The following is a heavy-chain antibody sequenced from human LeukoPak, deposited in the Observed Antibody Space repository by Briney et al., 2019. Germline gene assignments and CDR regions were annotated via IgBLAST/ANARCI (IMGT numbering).Heavy chain of an antibody. D-gene: IGHD4-11*01. V-gene: IGHV4-61*02. CDR2: IYYSGST. CDR3: ARGNMWDYRRYYYYMDV. Sequence: SQTLSLTCTVSGGSISSGSYYWSWIRQPAGKGLEWIGSIYYSGSTYYNPSLKSRVTISVDTSKNQFSLKLNSVTAADTAIYYCARGNMWDYRRYYYYMDVWGKGTTVTVSS. J-gene: IGHJ6*03. CDR1: GGSISSGSYY.